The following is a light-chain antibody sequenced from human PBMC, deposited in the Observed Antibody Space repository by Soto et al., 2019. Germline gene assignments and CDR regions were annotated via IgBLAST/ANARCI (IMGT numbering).Light chain of an antibody. CDR3: SSYVASNTLA. V-gene: IGLV2-8*01. Sequence: QSALTQPPSASGSPGQSVAIACTGTTSDVGGYNYVSWYQQHPGKAPKLIIYDVSKRPSGVPDRFSGSKSGNTASLTVSGLQGEDEADYYCSSYVASNTLAFGGGTQLTVL. J-gene: IGLJ7*01. CDR2: DVS. CDR1: TSDVGGYNY.